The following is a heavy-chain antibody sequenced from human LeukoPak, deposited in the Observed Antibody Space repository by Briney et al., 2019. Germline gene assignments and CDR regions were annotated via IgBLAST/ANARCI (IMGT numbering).Heavy chain of an antibody. CDR1: GFTFSDYY. Sequence: GGSLRLSCAASGFTFSDYYMNWIRQAPGKGLEWISYTSSSGRTIFYADSVKGRFTISRDNAKNSLYLQMNSLRAEDTAVYYCAKRGGMYPAHYFDYWGQGTLVTVSS. CDR3: AKRGGMYPAHYFDY. CDR2: TSSSGRTI. V-gene: IGHV3-11*01. D-gene: IGHD3-16*01. J-gene: IGHJ4*02.